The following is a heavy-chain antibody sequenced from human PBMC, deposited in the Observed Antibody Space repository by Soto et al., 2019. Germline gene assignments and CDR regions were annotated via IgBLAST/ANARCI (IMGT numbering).Heavy chain of an antibody. CDR3: ARVLRSDGYSSIDY. CDR1: GGTFSSYA. J-gene: IGHJ4*02. V-gene: IGHV1-69*12. CDR2: IIPIFGTA. Sequence: QVQLVQSGAEVKKPGSSVKVSCKASGGTFSSYAISWVRQAPGQGLEWMGGIIPIFGTANYAQKFQGRVTIPADESTSTADMELSSLRSEDTSVYYCARVLRSDGYSSIDYWGQGTLVTVSS. D-gene: IGHD2-15*01.